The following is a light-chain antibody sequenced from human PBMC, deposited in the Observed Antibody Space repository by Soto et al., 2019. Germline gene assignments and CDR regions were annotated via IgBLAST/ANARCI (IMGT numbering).Light chain of an antibody. CDR2: EST. CDR1: SSDIGRYKF. V-gene: IGLV2-14*01. J-gene: IGLJ2*01. Sequence: QSALTQPASVSGSPGQSITISCTGTSSDIGRYKFVSWFQQHPGKAPKLMIFESTNRPSGVSNRFSGSKSGNTASLTISGLQAEDEAIYFCSSSTNTNTLVIFGGGTKLTVL. CDR3: SSSTNTNTLVI.